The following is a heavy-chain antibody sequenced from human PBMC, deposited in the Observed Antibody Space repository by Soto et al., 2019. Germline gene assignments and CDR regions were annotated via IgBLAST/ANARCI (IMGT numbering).Heavy chain of an antibody. Sequence: GGSLRLSCAASGFTFSSYWMHWVRQAPGKGLEWVPRINSDGSSRTYADAVKGRFTITRENAKNTLNLQMKSLRAEDTAVYYCARSSTPVTYYYYGTDVWGQGTTVTVSS. CDR2: INSDGSSR. CDR3: ARSSTPVTYYYYGTDV. CDR1: GFTFSSYW. V-gene: IGHV3-74*01. D-gene: IGHD5-18*01. J-gene: IGHJ6*02.